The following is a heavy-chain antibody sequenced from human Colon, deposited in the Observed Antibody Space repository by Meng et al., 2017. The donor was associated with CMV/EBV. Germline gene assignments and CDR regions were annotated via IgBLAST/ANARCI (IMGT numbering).Heavy chain of an antibody. Sequence: GESLKISCAASGFTFSDYYMSWIRQAPGKGLEWVSYISSSGSTIYYADSVKGRFTISRDNAKNSLYLQINNLRVEDTAVYYCVRDILRVGITYYFDYWGQGTLVTVSS. CDR1: GFTFSDYY. CDR2: ISSSGSTI. V-gene: IGHV3-11*04. J-gene: IGHJ4*02. D-gene: IGHD1-26*01. CDR3: VRDILRVGITYYFDY.